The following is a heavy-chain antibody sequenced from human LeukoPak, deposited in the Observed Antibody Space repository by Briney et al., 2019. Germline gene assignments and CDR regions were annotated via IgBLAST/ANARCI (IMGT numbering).Heavy chain of an antibody. CDR1: GVSFNIYG. CDR2: IGNSGTYL. Sequence: GGSLGLSCAASGVSFNIYGMTWVRQAPGNGLEWVATIGNSGTYLHYGDSVKGRFTISRDTAKSSLYLQMNSLRVEDTAIYYCTRDGVAWSRDYWGQGTLVTVSS. CDR3: TRDGVAWSRDY. J-gene: IGHJ4*02. V-gene: IGHV3-21*01. D-gene: IGHD2-8*01.